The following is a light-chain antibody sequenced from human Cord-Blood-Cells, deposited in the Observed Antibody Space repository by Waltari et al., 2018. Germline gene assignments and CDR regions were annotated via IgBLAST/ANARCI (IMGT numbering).Light chain of an antibody. J-gene: IGKJ2*01. CDR2: DAS. Sequence: DIQMTQSPSTLSASVGERVTITCRASRSISSWLAWYQQKPGKAPKLLIYDASSLESGVPSRFSGSGSGTEFTLTISSLQPDDFATYYCQQYNSYSPMYTFGQGTKLEIK. CDR1: RSISSW. V-gene: IGKV1-5*01. CDR3: QQYNSYSPMYT.